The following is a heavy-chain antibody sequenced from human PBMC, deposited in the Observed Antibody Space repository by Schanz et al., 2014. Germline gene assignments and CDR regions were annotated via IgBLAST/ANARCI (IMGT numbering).Heavy chain of an antibody. V-gene: IGHV3-13*01. CDR1: GFTLSNSD. D-gene: IGHD1-1*01. J-gene: IGHJ4*02. Sequence: EVQLVESGGALVQPGGSMRLSCAASGFTLSNSDMNWVRQGTGKGLEWVSTIGYLGDTFYSDSVKGRFTVSRDSGQNSVYLQMNSLRAGDTAVYYCARGTDWNLHYWGQGALVTVSS. CDR3: ARGTDWNLHY. CDR2: IGYLGDT.